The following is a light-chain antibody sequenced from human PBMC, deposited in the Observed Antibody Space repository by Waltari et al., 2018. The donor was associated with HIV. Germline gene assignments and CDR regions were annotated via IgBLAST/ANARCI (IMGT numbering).Light chain of an antibody. V-gene: IGLV1-40*01. J-gene: IGLJ3*02. Sequence: SVPTQPPSLSGAPGQRLTISCTGSSSNIGSGYDVHRYHHHPGTAPKLLIYGNTNRPSGVPDRFSASKSGTSASLAITGLQAEDEGTYYCQSYDNSLSGHWGFGGGTKLTVL. CDR3: QSYDNSLSGHWG. CDR2: GNT. CDR1: SSNIGSGYD.